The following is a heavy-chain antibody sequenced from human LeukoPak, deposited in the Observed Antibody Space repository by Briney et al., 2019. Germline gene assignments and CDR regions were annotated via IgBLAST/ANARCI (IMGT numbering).Heavy chain of an antibody. CDR3: ASGPDITMIVVSLSLYFQY. D-gene: IGHD3-22*01. Sequence: PGGSLRLSCAASGFTFSSYGMHWVRQAPGKGLVWVSRINSDGSSTSYADYVKGRFTISRDNAKNTLYLQMNSLRAEDTAVYYCASGPDITMIVVSLSLYFQYWGQGTLVTVSS. CDR2: INSDGSST. CDR1: GFTFSSYG. J-gene: IGHJ1*01. V-gene: IGHV3-74*01.